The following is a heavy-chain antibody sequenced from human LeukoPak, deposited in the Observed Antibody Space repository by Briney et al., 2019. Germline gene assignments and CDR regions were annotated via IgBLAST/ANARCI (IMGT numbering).Heavy chain of an antibody. V-gene: IGHV4-59*01. CDR3: ARATSYYDFWSGYDYFYGMDV. J-gene: IGHJ6*02. CDR2: IYYSGST. D-gene: IGHD3-3*01. CDR1: GGSISSYY. Sequence: SETLSLTCTVSGGSISSYYWSWIRQPPGKGLEWIGNIYYSGSTNYNPSLKSRVTISVDTSKNQFSLKLSSVTAADTAVYYCARATSYYDFWSGYDYFYGMDVWGQGTTVTVSS.